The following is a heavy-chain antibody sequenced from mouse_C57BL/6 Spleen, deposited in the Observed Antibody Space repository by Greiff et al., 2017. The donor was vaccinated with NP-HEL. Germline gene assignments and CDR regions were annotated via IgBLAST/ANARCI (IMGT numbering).Heavy chain of an antibody. D-gene: IGHD1-3*01. J-gene: IGHJ3*01. CDR1: GFSLTSYG. CDR3: AREGDNSPWFAY. Sequence: VKLMESGPGLVAPSQSLSITCTVSGFSLTSYGVHWVRQPPGKGLEWLVVIWSDGSTTYNSALKSRLSISKDNSKSQVFLKMNSLQTDDTAMYYCAREGDNSPWFAYWGQGTLVTVSA. CDR2: IWSDGST. V-gene: IGHV2-6*03.